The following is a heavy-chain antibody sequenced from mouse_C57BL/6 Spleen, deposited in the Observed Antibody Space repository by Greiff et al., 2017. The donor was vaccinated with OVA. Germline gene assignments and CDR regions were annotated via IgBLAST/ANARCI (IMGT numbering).Heavy chain of an antibody. CDR1: GFTFSSYA. Sequence: EVKLVESGGGLVKPGGSLKLSCAASGFTFSSYAMSWVRQTPEKRLEWVATISDGGSYTYYPDNVKGRFTISRDNAKNNLYLQMSHLKSEDTAMYYCARERGMDYWGQGTSVTVSS. J-gene: IGHJ4*01. CDR2: ISDGGSYT. CDR3: ARERGMDY. V-gene: IGHV5-4*01.